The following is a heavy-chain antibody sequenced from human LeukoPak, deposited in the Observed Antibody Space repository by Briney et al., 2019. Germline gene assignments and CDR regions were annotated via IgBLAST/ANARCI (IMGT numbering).Heavy chain of an antibody. J-gene: IGHJ5*02. V-gene: IGHV1-46*01. CDR1: GYTFTSYH. CDR3: ARDSLYYYDSSGKGDVWFDP. D-gene: IGHD3-22*01. Sequence: GASVKVSCKASGYTFTSYHMHWVRQAPGQGLEWMGIINPSGGSTSYAQKFQGRVTMTRDMSTSTVYMELSSLRSEDTAVYYCARDSLYYYDSSGKGDVWFDPWGQGTLVTVSS. CDR2: INPSGGST.